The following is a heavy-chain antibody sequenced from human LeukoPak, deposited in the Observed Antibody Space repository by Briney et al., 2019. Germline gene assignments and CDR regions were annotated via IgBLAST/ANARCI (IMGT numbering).Heavy chain of an antibody. Sequence: GGSLRLSCAASGFTVSSSYISRVRQAPGKGLEWVSVIYNGGSTNYADSVKGRFTISRDNSKNTLYLQMNSLRAEDTAVYYCARASQWLAFDYWGQGTLVTVSS. CDR2: IYNGGST. CDR3: ARASQWLAFDY. J-gene: IGHJ4*02. CDR1: GFTVSSSY. D-gene: IGHD6-19*01. V-gene: IGHV3-66*01.